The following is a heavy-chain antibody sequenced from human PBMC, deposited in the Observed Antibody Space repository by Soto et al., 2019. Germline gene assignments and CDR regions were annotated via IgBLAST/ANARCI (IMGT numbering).Heavy chain of an antibody. D-gene: IGHD3-22*01. CDR1: GYTFTGYY. CDR3: ATEWGYYYDSSGSDAFDI. Sequence: ASVKVSCKASGYTFTGYYMHWVRQAPGQGLEWMGWINPNSGGTNYAQKFQGRVTMTRDTSISTAYMELSRLRSDDTAVYYCATEWGYYYDSSGSDAFDIWGQGTMVPVSS. CDR2: INPNSGGT. V-gene: IGHV1-2*02. J-gene: IGHJ3*02.